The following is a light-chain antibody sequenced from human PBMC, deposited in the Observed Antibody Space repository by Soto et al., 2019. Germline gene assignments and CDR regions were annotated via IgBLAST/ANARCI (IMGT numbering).Light chain of an antibody. CDR2: GVS. J-gene: IGLJ1*01. V-gene: IGLV2-8*01. Sequence: QSALTQLPSASGSPGQSVTISCTGTNSDVGGYNYVSWYQQHPGKAPKLMIYGVSKRPSGVPDRFSGSKSGNTASLTVSGLQAEDEADYYCSSYAGSSSFDVFGTGTKVTVL. CDR1: NSDVGGYNY. CDR3: SSYAGSSSFDV.